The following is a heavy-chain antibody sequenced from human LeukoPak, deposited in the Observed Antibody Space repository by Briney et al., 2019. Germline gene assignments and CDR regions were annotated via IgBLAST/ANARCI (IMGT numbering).Heavy chain of an antibody. V-gene: IGHV3-30*18. CDR2: ISYDGSNK. CDR1: GFTFSSYV. CDR3: AKVAKGNIVVVTALDY. J-gene: IGHJ4*02. D-gene: IGHD2-21*02. Sequence: GGSLRLSCAASGFTFSSYVMHWVRQAPGKGLEWVAIISYDGSNKFYADSVKGRFTISRDNSKNTLYLQMSSLGPEDTAMYYCAKVAKGNIVVVTALDYWGQGTLVTVSS.